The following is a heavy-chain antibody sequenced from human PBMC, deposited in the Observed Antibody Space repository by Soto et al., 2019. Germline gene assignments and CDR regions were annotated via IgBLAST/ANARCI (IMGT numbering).Heavy chain of an antibody. CDR2: IYSGGST. CDR3: ASELLGDNWFDP. D-gene: IGHD3-16*01. J-gene: IGHJ5*02. Sequence: GGSLRLSCAASGFTVISNYMSWGRQAPGKGLEWVSVIYSGGSTYYADSVKGRFTISRDNSKNTLYLQMNSLRAEDTAVYYCASELLGDNWFDPWGQGTLVTVSS. CDR1: GFTVISNY. V-gene: IGHV3-53*01.